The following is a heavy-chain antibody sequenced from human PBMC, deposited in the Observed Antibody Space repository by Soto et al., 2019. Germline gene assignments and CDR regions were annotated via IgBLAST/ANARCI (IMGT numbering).Heavy chain of an antibody. CDR2: IYYSGST. D-gene: IGHD4-17*01. V-gene: IGHV4-61*01. Sequence: SETLSLTCTVSGGSVSSGSYYWSWIRQPPGKGLEWIGYIYYSGSTNYNPSLKSRVTISVDTSKNQFSLKLRSVTATGMAVYYCATLGRVVTTVTTGDLNLVAERLARDDYWGQGTRVTVSS. J-gene: IGHJ4*02. CDR1: GGSVSSGSYY. CDR3: ATLGRVVTTVTTGDLNLVAERLARDDY.